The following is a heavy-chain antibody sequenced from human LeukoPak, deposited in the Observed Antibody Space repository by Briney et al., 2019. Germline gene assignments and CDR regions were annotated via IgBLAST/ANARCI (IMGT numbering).Heavy chain of an antibody. CDR3: ARGGGGYCSSTSCYVDWFDP. CDR2: IYYSEST. CDR1: GGSISSYY. Sequence: SETLSLTCTVSGGSISSYYWSWIRQPPGKGLKWIGYIYYSESTNYNPSLKSRVTISVDTSKNQFSLKLSSVTAADTAVYYCARGGGGYCSSTSCYVDWFDPWGQGTLVTVSS. V-gene: IGHV4-59*01. J-gene: IGHJ5*02. D-gene: IGHD2-2*01.